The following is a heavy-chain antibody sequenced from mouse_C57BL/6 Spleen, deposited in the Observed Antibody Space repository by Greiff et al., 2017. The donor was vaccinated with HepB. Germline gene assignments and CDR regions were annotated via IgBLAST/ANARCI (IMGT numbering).Heavy chain of an antibody. V-gene: IGHV5-12*01. Sequence: DVHLVESGGGLVQPGGSLKLSCAASGFTFSDYYMYWVRQTPEKRLEWVAYISNGGGSTYYPDTVKGRFTISRDNAKNTLYLQMSRLKSEDTAMYYCARGDGYFSWFAYWGQGTLVTVSA. D-gene: IGHD2-3*01. J-gene: IGHJ3*01. CDR2: ISNGGGST. CDR1: GFTFSDYY. CDR3: ARGDGYFSWFAY.